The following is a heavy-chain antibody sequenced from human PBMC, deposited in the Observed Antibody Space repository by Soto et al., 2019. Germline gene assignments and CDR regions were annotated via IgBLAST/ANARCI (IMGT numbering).Heavy chain of an antibody. CDR3: AREESPRPGIAAAGTVTDYYYGMDV. CDR1: GGSISSGDYY. Sequence: SETLSLTCTVSGGSISSGDYYWSWIRQPPGKGLEWIGYIYYSGSTYYNPSLKSRVTISVDTSKNQFSLKLSSVTAADTAVYYCAREESPRPGIAAAGTVTDYYYGMDVWGQGTTVTVSS. D-gene: IGHD6-13*01. J-gene: IGHJ6*02. V-gene: IGHV4-30-4*01. CDR2: IYYSGST.